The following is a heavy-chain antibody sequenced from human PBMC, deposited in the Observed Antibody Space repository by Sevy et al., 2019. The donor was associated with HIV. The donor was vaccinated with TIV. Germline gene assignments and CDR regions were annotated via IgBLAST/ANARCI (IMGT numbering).Heavy chain of an antibody. CDR2: ISGSGGTT. CDR1: GFTFSNFG. J-gene: IGHJ6*02. D-gene: IGHD2-2*01. Sequence: GGSLRLPCAASGFTFSNFGMSWVRRAPGKGLEWVSTISGSGGTTYYADSVKGRFTISRDNSKKTLYLQMNSLRAEDTALYYCAKGDTSTRYYYYGMDVWGQGTAVTVSS. CDR3: AKGDTSTRYYYYGMDV. V-gene: IGHV3-23*01.